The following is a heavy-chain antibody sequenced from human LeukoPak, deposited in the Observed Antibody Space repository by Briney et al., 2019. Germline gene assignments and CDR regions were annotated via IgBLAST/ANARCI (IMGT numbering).Heavy chain of an antibody. D-gene: IGHD2-21*01. CDR3: ATRKGGGEGPIGGFDF. V-gene: IGHV3-23*01. Sequence: PGGSLRLSCAASVFTFRCSAMAWVPQAPGKGLEWVSTIRDGGDATYYADSVKGRFTISGDNSKHPLYLQMTSLRADDTAVYYCATRKGGGEGPIGGFDFWGRGTVVIVSS. CDR2: IRDGGDAT. J-gene: IGHJ4*02. CDR1: VFTFRCSA.